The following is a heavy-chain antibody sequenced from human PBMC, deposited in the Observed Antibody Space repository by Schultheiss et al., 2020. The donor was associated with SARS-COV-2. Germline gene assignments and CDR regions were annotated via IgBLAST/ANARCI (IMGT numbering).Heavy chain of an antibody. CDR1: GGSISSYY. V-gene: IGHV4-59*01. J-gene: IGHJ4*02. D-gene: IGHD1-26*01. CDR2: IYYSGST. CDR3: ARFPSGGSSDY. Sequence: SETLSLTCTVSGGSISSYYWSWIRQPPGKGLEWIGYIYYSGSTYYNPSLKSRVTISVDTSKNQFSLKLSSVTAADTAVYYCARFPSGGSSDYWGQGTLVTVSS.